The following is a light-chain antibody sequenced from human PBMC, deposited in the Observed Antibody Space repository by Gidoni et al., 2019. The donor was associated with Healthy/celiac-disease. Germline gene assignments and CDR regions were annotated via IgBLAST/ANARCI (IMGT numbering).Light chain of an antibody. V-gene: IGKV3-15*01. CDR2: GAS. CDR1: PSVSSN. Sequence: EIVMTQSPATLSVSPGERATLSCRASPSVSSNLAWYQQKPGQAPRLLIYGASTRATGIPARFSVSGSGTEFTLTISSLQSEDFAVYYCQQYNNWPPYTFGQGTKLEIK. J-gene: IGKJ2*01. CDR3: QQYNNWPPYT.